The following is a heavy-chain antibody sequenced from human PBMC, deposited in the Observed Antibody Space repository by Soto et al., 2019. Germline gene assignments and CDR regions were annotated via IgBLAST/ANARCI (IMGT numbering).Heavy chain of an antibody. CDR1: GGSLSSSIYY. CDR2: IYYSGST. D-gene: IGHD3-16*01. J-gene: IGHJ4*02. CDR3: ARHAYPSGDFDY. Sequence: ASENLYLTCTVPGGSLSSSIYYWGWIRQPPGKGLEWIGSIYYSGSTYYNPSLKSRVTISVDTSKNQFSLKLSSVTAADTAVYYCARHAYPSGDFDYCGQGTLVTVSS. V-gene: IGHV4-39*01.